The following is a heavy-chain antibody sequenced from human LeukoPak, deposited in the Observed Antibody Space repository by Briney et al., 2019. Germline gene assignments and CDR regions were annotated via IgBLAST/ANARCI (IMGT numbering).Heavy chain of an antibody. D-gene: IGHD2-2*02. V-gene: IGHV4-59*01. CDR2: IYYSGST. Sequence: SETLSLTCTVSGGSISSYYWSWIRQPPGKGLEWIGYIYYSGSTNYNPSLKSRVTISVDTSKNQFSLKLSSVTAADTAVYYCARVGEYCSSTSSYRRFGEFPFDYWGQGTLVTVSS. J-gene: IGHJ4*02. CDR3: ARVGEYCSSTSSYRRFGEFPFDY. CDR1: GGSISSYY.